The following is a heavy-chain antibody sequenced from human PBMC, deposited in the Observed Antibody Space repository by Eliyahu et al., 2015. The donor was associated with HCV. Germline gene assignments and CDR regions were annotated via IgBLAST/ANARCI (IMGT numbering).Heavy chain of an antibody. Sequence: EVQLVESGGGLVKPGGSLRLSCAASGFXXSKAWMSWVRXAPGKGLEWIGRIKSKTDGGTTDYAAPVKGRFTISRDDSKSTLYLQMDSLKTEDTAVYYGTTGAPGGFDYYLDVWGQGTTVTVSS. CDR1: GFXXSKAW. J-gene: IGHJ6*03. CDR2: IKSKTDGGTT. V-gene: IGHV3-15*01. CDR3: TTGAPGGFDYYLDV. D-gene: IGHD3-10*01.